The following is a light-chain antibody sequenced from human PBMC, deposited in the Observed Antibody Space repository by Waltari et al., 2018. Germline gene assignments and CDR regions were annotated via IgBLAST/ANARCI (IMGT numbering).Light chain of an antibody. CDR3: SSYTSSSTRV. Sequence: QSALTQPASVSGSPGQSITISCTGTSSDVGHYNYVSWYQQHPGKAPKLMIYEVSNRPSGVSKRFSGSKSGNTASLTISGRQAEDEADYYCSSYTSSSTRVFGGGTKLTVL. V-gene: IGLV2-14*01. CDR2: EVS. J-gene: IGLJ3*02. CDR1: SSDVGHYNY.